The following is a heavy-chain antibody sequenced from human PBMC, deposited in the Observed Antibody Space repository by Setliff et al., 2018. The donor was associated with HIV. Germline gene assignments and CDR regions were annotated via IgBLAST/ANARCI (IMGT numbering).Heavy chain of an antibody. CDR3: ARDFRIGWAVQDYWYFDL. CDR1: GYSISSSSYY. Sequence: SETLSLTCTVSGYSISSSSYYWDWIRQPPGKGLEWIGSIYHSGSTYYNPSLKSRVTISVDTSKNQFSLKLSSVTAADTAVYYCARDFRIGWAVQDYWYFDLWGRGTLGTVSS. J-gene: IGHJ2*01. CDR2: IYHSGST. D-gene: IGHD1-26*01. V-gene: IGHV4-39*07.